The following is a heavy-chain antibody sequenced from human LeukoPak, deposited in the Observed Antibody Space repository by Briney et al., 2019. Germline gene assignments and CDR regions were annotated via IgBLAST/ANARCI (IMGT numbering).Heavy chain of an antibody. CDR1: GGSISSYY. CDR2: IYYSGST. Sequence: PSETLSLTRTVSGGSISSYYWSWIRQPPGKGLEWIGYIYYSGSTNYNPSLKSRVTISVDTSKNQFSLKLSSVTAADTAVYYCARRDIAARLNWFDPWGQGTLVTVSS. D-gene: IGHD6-6*01. CDR3: ARRDIAARLNWFDP. J-gene: IGHJ5*02. V-gene: IGHV4-59*08.